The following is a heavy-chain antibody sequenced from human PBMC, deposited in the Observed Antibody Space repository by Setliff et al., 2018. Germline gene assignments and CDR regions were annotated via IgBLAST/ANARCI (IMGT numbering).Heavy chain of an antibody. Sequence: LRLSCAASGLTFSNAWMNWVRQAPGKGLEWVGRIKSKTDGGTTDYAAPVKGRFTISRDDSKNTLYLQMNSLKTEDTAVYYCTTDLVADEYYFDYWGQGTLVTVSS. V-gene: IGHV3-15*07. CDR3: TTDLVADEYYFDY. D-gene: IGHD6-19*01. J-gene: IGHJ4*02. CDR1: GLTFSNAW. CDR2: IKSKTDGGTT.